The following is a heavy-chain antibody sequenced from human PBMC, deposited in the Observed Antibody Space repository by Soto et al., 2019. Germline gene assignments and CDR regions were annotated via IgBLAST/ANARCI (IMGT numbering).Heavy chain of an antibody. CDR3: AREDSTRTDDNYYYYVTDV. Sequence: VGSLRLSCAASGFPLRIFAMHWVRQAPGKGLEWVVVLSSDGSDTNYADSVKGRFTVSRDNSKNTLYLQMNSLRIEDTAVYYCAREDSTRTDDNYYYYVTDVWGQGTTVTVSS. D-gene: IGHD2-2*01. V-gene: IGHV3-30-3*01. CDR2: LSSDGSDT. J-gene: IGHJ6*02. CDR1: GFPLRIFA.